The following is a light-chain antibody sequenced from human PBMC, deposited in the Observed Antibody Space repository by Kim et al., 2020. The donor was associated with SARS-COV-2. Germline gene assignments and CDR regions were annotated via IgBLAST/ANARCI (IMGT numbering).Light chain of an antibody. CDR1: KLGDEY. CDR3: QTWDNNDVV. Sequence: VSPGQTASITCSGDKLGDEYVSWYQQKPGQSPVLVIYRDTKRPSGIPERFSGSNSGNTATLTIIGTQAVDEGDFYCQTWDNNDVVFGGGTQLTVL. J-gene: IGLJ2*01. CDR2: RDT. V-gene: IGLV3-1*01.